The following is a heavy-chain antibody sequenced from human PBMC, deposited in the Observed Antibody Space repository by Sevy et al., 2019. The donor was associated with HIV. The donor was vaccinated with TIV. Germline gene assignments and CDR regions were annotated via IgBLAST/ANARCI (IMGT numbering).Heavy chain of an antibody. CDR2: ISAYNGNT. CDR3: ASDRDYDILTGYYPSYYYGMDV. D-gene: IGHD3-9*01. J-gene: IGHJ6*02. CDR1: GYTFTSYG. V-gene: IGHV1-18*01. Sequence: ASVKVSCKASGYTFTSYGISWVRQAPGQGLEWMGWISAYNGNTNYAQKLQARVTMTTDTSTGTAYMELRGLRSDDTAVYYCASDRDYDILTGYYPSYYYGMDVWGQGTTVTVSS.